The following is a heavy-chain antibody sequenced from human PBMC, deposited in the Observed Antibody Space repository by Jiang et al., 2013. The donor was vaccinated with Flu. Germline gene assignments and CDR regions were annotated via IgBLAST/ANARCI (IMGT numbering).Heavy chain of an antibody. CDR1: GFTFSSYA. CDR3: AKESARSTWLVLYFDY. J-gene: IGHJ4*02. CDR2: ISGSGGST. D-gene: IGHD6-19*01. V-gene: IGHV3-23*01. Sequence: QLLESGGGLVQPGGSLRLSCAASGFTFSSYAMSWVRQAPGKGLEWVSAISGSGGSTYYADSVKGRFTISRDNSKNTLYLQMNSLRAEDTAVYYCAKESARSTWLVLYFDYWGQGTLVTVSS.